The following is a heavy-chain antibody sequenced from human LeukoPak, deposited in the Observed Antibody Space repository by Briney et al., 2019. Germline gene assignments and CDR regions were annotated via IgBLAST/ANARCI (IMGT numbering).Heavy chain of an antibody. J-gene: IGHJ6*02. CDR1: GFTFSNYG. D-gene: IGHD1-26*01. V-gene: IGHV3-30*02. CDR3: AKRTKVGATTFYYYGMDV. Sequence: GSLRLSCAASGFTFSNYGLHWVRQAPGKGLEWVALILSDGSGRYYADSVKGRFTISRDNSKNTLYLQMDSLRAEDTAVYYCAKRTKVGATTFYYYGMDVWGQGTTVTVSS. CDR2: ILSDGSGR.